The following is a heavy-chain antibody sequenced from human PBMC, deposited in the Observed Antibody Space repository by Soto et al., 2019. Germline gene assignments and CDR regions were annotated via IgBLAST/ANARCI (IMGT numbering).Heavy chain of an antibody. V-gene: IGHV4-59*01. Sequence: SETLSLTCTVSGGSISSYYWSWIRQPPGKGLEWIGYIYYSGSTNYNPSLKSRVTISVDTSKNQFSLKVTSVTAADTAIYYCARDQYDILTGYDWFDPWGPGTQVTVSS. D-gene: IGHD3-9*01. J-gene: IGHJ5*02. CDR3: ARDQYDILTGYDWFDP. CDR1: GGSISSYY. CDR2: IYYSGST.